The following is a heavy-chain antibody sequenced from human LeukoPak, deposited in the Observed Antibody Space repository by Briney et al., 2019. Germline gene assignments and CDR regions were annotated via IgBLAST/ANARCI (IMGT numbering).Heavy chain of an antibody. Sequence: PSETLSLTCAVYGGSFSGYYWSWIRQPPGKGLEWVGEINHSGSTNYNPSLKRRVTISVDTSKNQFFLKLSSVTAADTAVYYCASRPDWLLLRGSFDYWGQGTLVTVSS. CDR2: INHSGST. CDR1: GGSFSGYY. V-gene: IGHV4-34*01. CDR3: ASRPDWLLLRGSFDY. D-gene: IGHD3-9*01. J-gene: IGHJ4*02.